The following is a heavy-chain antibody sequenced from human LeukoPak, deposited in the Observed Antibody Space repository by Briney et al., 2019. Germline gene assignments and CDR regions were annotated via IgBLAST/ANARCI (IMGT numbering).Heavy chain of an antibody. D-gene: IGHD1-26*01. CDR2: IYSGGST. CDR3: ARGGSGSYTFDD. CDR1: GFTLSSYA. J-gene: IGHJ4*02. Sequence: PWGSLRLSCAASGFTLSSYAMSWVRQGPGKGLEWVSVIYSGGSTYYTDSVKGRFTISRDTSKNTLYLHMNSLRAEDTAVYYCARGGSGSYTFDDWGQGTLVTVSS. V-gene: IGHV3-53*01.